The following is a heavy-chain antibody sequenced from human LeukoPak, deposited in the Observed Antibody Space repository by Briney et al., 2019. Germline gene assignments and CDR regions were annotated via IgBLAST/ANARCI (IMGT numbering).Heavy chain of an antibody. CDR1: GGSISSSSYY. Sequence: LSLTCTVSGGSISSSSYYWGWVRQAPGKGLEWVAVISYDGSNKYYADSVKGRFTISRDNSKNTLYLQMNSLRAEDTAVYYCAKTDLWFGDNWFDPWGQGILVTVSS. D-gene: IGHD3-10*01. J-gene: IGHJ5*02. CDR2: ISYDGSNK. CDR3: AKTDLWFGDNWFDP. V-gene: IGHV3-30*18.